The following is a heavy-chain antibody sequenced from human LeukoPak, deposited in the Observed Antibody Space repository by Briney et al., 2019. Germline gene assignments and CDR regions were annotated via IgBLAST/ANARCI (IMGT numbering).Heavy chain of an antibody. D-gene: IGHD4-17*01. CDR3: AREGPYGDYDTDFDY. Sequence: SVKVSCKASGGTFSSYAISWVRQAPGQGLEWMGGIIPIFGTANYAQKFQGRVTITADESTSTAYMELSSLRSEDTAVYYCAREGPYGDYDTDFDYWGQGTLVTVSS. CDR1: GGTFSSYA. V-gene: IGHV1-69*13. CDR2: IIPIFGTA. J-gene: IGHJ4*02.